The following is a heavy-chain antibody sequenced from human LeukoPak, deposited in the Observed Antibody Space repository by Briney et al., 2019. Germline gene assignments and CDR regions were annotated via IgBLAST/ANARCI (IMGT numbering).Heavy chain of an antibody. Sequence: GASVKVSCKASGYTFSRYDINWVRQATGQGLEWMGWINPNSGNTGYAQKFQGRVTMTRNTSISTAYMELSSLRSEDTAVYYCARADYGGNSDYWGQGTLVTVSS. J-gene: IGHJ4*02. D-gene: IGHD4-23*01. CDR3: ARADYGGNSDY. CDR2: INPNSGNT. CDR1: GYTFSRYD. V-gene: IGHV1-8*01.